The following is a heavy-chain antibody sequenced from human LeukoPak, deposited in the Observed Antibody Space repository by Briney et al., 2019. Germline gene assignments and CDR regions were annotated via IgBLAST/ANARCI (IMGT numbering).Heavy chain of an antibody. Sequence: GGSLRLSCAASGFTFSSYEMNWVRQAPGKGLEWVSYISSGSTIYYADSVKGRFTISRDNAKNSLYLQMNSLRAEDTAVYYCATRGYYDSSGYYYDYFDYWGQGTLVTVSS. CDR3: ATRGYYDSSGYYYDYFDY. V-gene: IGHV3-48*03. J-gene: IGHJ4*02. CDR1: GFTFSSYE. D-gene: IGHD3-22*01. CDR2: ISSGSTI.